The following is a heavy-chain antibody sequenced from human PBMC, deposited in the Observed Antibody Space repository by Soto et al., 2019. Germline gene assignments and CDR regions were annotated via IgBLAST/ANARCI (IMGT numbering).Heavy chain of an antibody. CDR3: ARDLNYYGSGTWP. J-gene: IGHJ5*02. CDR2: INPNSGGT. CDR1: GYTFTGYY. Sequence: ASVKVSCKASGYTFTGYYMHWVRQAPGQGLEWMGWINPNSGGTNYAQKFQGRVTMTRDTSISTAYMELSRLRSDDTAVYYCARDLNYYGSGTWPWGQGTRVTVSS. V-gene: IGHV1-2*02. D-gene: IGHD3-10*01.